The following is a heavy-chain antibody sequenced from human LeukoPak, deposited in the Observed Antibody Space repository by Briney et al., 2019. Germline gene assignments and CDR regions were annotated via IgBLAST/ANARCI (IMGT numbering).Heavy chain of an antibody. V-gene: IGHV3-30*02. CDR2: IRYDGSNK. CDR3: AREFGYCSSTSCQGYYYYYMDV. CDR1: GFTFSSYG. J-gene: IGHJ6*03. D-gene: IGHD2-2*01. Sequence: GGSLRLSCAASGFTFSSYGMHWVRQAPGKGLEWVAFIRYDGSNKYYADSVKGRFTISRDNSKNTLYLQMNSLRAEDMAVYYCAREFGYCSSTSCQGYYYYYMDVWGKGTTVTVSS.